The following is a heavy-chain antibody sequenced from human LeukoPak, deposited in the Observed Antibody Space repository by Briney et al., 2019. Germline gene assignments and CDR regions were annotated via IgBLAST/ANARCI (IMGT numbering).Heavy chain of an antibody. CDR1: GGTFSSYA. CDR3: ARHEYGVGSGDY. J-gene: IGHJ4*02. V-gene: IGHV1-69*05. D-gene: IGHD4-17*01. Sequence: SVKVSCKASGGTFSSYAISWVRQAPGQGLEWMGGIIPIFGTANYAQKFQGRVTITTDESTSTAYMELSSLRSEDTAIYYCARHEYGVGSGDYWGQGTLVTVSS. CDR2: IIPIFGTA.